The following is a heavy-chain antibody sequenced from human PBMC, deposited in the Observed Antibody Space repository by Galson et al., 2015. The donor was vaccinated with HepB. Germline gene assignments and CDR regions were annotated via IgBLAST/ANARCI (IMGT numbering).Heavy chain of an antibody. D-gene: IGHD3-16*01. CDR1: GFTFSSYS. V-gene: IGHV3-21*01. Sequence: SLRLSCAASGFTFSSYSMNWVRQAPGKGLEWVSSISSSSSYIYYADSVKGRFTISRDNAKNSLYLQMNSLRAEDTAVYYCARDYTGYYYYYMDVWGKGTTVTVSS. J-gene: IGHJ6*03. CDR3: ARDYTGYYYYYMDV. CDR2: ISSSSSYI.